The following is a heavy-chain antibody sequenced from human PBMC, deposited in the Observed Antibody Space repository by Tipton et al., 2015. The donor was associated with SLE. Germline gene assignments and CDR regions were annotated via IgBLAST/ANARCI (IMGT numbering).Heavy chain of an antibody. V-gene: IGHV4-59*12. CDR2: IYYSGST. J-gene: IGHJ5*02. CDR3: ARGSPNWFDT. Sequence: TLSLTCTVSGGSISSYYWNWIRQPPGKGLEWIGSIYYSGSTYYSPSLKSRVTISVDTSKNQFSLKLSSVTAADTAVYYCARGSPNWFDTWGQGTLVTVSS. CDR1: GGSISSYY.